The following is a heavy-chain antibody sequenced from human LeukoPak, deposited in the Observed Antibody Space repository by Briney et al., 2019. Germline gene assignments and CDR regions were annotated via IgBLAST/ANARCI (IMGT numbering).Heavy chain of an antibody. Sequence: GGSLRLSCAASRFSVSSYAISWVRQAPGRGLEWVSTLCGRGSSTYYADSVKGQFTISRDNSKNTLYLQMNSLRAEDTAVYYCAKQLSSSWTGFDYWGQGTLVTVSS. CDR3: AKQLSSSWTGFDY. V-gene: IGHV3-23*01. D-gene: IGHD6-13*01. J-gene: IGHJ4*02. CDR2: LCGRGSST. CDR1: RFSVSSYA.